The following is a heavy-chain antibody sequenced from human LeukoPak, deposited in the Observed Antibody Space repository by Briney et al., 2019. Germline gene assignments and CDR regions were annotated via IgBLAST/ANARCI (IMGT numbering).Heavy chain of an antibody. CDR1: GGSFSGYY. V-gene: IGHV4-34*01. D-gene: IGHD6-13*01. CDR3: AREKQPQGY. Sequence: SETLSLTCAVYGGSFSGYYWSWIRQPPGKGLEWIGEINHSGSTNYNPSLKSRVTISVDTSKNQFSLKLSSVTAADTAVYYCAREKQPQGYWGQGTLVTVSS. CDR2: INHSGST. J-gene: IGHJ4*02.